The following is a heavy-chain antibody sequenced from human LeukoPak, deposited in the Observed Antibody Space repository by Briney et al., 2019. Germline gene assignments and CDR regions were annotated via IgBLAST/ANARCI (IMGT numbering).Heavy chain of an antibody. V-gene: IGHV3-23*01. CDR3: AKDIGRGGMEWLLGAFDI. Sequence: QPGGSLRLSCAASGFTFSSYAVSWVRQAPGKGLEWVSSITSSGAATYYADSVKGRFTISRDNSDNTLYLQMNSLRAEDTAVYYCAKDIGRGGMEWLLGAFDIWGQGTMVTVSS. CDR1: GFTFSSYA. CDR2: ITSSGAAT. D-gene: IGHD3-3*01. J-gene: IGHJ3*02.